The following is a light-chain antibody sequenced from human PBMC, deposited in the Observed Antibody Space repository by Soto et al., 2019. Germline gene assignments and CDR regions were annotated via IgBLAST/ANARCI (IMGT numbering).Light chain of an antibody. Sequence: PSTLSASVGDRVTITCRASQSISTRLAWYQQKPGKAPKVLIYDASSWAGGVPSRFTGSGSGTEFTLTINSLQPDDFATYYCQQYSVYWTFGQGTKVDI. V-gene: IGKV1-5*01. CDR3: QQYSVYWT. CDR2: DAS. J-gene: IGKJ1*01. CDR1: QSISTR.